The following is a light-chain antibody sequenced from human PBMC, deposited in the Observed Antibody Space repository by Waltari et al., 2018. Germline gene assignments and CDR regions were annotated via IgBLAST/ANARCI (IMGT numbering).Light chain of an antibody. CDR2: KDS. V-gene: IGLV3-25*03. Sequence: SDDLTQPPSVSVSPGQTARITCSGDALPKRYTVWYQQKPGQAPVLMIFKDSERPSGIPERFSGSSSGTMGTLTISGVQAEDEADYYCQSVDSTGSYVVFGGGTKLTVL. J-gene: IGLJ2*01. CDR1: ALPKRY. CDR3: QSVDSTGSYVV.